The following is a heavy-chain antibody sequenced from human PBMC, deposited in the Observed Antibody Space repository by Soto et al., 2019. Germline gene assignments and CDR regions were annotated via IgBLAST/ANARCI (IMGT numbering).Heavy chain of an antibody. J-gene: IGHJ3*01. CDR1: GYRFISDW. CDR2: MYPGGSDT. V-gene: IGHV5-51*01. Sequence: PGESLKISCKASGYRFISDWIGWVRQMPGKGLEWMGIMYPGGSDTRYSPSFQGRVTISADKSISTAYLQWASLKASDTAKYFCATSKGFCSGGRCYVAFDVWGQGTMVTVSS. D-gene: IGHD2-15*01. CDR3: ATSKGFCSGGRCYVAFDV.